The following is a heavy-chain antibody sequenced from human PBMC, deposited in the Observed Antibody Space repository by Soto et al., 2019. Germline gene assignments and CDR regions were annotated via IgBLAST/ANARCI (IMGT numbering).Heavy chain of an antibody. D-gene: IGHD5-12*01. CDR2: IYYSGST. CDR1: GGSISSYY. CDR3: ARDSGSGYVRGYGMDV. Sequence: SETLSLTCTVSGGSISSYYWSWIRQPPGRGLEWIGYIYYSGSTNYNPSLKSRVTISVDTSKNQFSLKLSSVTAADTAVYYCARDSGSGYVRGYGMDVWGQGTTVTVSS. J-gene: IGHJ6*02. V-gene: IGHV4-59*01.